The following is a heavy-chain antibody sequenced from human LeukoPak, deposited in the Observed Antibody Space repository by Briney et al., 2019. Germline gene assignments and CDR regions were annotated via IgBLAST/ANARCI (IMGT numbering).Heavy chain of an antibody. CDR2: ISGDGGST. J-gene: IGHJ4*02. CDR1: GFTFSSYA. Sequence: GGSLRLSCAAPGFTFSSYAMNWVRQAPGKGLEWVSSISGDGGSTHYADSVKGRFTISRANSKNRLFLQMNSLRAEDTAVYYCAKSGSRDGDYFEYWGQGTLVTASS. CDR3: AKSGSRDGDYFEY. D-gene: IGHD2-15*01. V-gene: IGHV3-23*01.